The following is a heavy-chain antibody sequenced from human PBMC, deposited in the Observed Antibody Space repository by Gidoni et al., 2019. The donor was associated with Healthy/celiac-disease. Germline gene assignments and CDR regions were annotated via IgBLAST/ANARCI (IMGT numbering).Heavy chain of an antibody. D-gene: IGHD2-2*03. J-gene: IGHJ6*02. CDR2: ISYDGRNK. Sequence: QVQLVESGGGVVQPGRSQRLSCAASGFTFSSYSMHWVRQAPGQGLEWVAVISYDGRNKYYAVSVNGRFTSARDNSKNTLYLQMNSLRAEDTAVDYCARGGYCSSTSCRHIAYYYYYGMDVWGQGNTVTVSS. CDR1: GFTFSSYS. CDR3: ARGGYCSSTSCRHIAYYYYYGMDV. V-gene: IGHV3-30*04.